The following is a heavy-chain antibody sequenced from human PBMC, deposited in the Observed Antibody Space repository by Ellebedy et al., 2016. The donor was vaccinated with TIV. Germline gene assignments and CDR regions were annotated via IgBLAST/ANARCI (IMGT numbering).Heavy chain of an antibody. CDR2: ISYDGSNK. CDR3: ARDRGIAAVAYYYYGMDV. D-gene: IGHD6-13*01. J-gene: IGHJ6*02. Sequence: GESLKISXAASGFTFSSYAMHWVRQAPGKGLEWVAVISYDGSNKYYADSVKGRFTISRDNSKNTLYLQMNSLRAEDTAVYYCARDRGIAAVAYYYYGMDVWGQGTTVTVSS. CDR1: GFTFSSYA. V-gene: IGHV3-30-3*01.